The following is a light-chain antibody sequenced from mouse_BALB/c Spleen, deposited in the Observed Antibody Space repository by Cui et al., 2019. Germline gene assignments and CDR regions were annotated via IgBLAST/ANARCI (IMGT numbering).Light chain of an antibody. CDR3: QQYSKLPST. CDR2: YTS. J-gene: IGKJ1*01. CDR1: QGINNY. Sequence: DIQMTQTTSSLSHSLGDRVTISCSASQGINNYLNWYQQKPDGTVKLLIYYTSSLHSGVPSRFRGSGSGTDYSRTISNLEPEDIATYYCQQYSKLPSTFGGGTKLEIK. V-gene: IGKV10-94*01.